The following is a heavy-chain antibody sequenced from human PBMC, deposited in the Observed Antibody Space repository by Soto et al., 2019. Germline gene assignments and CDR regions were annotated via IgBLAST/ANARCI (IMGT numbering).Heavy chain of an antibody. Sequence: EVQLVESGGGLVQPGGSLKLSCAASGFTFSGSPMHWVRQAPGQGLEWVGRIRSKPNNYATAYAASVRGRCTISRDDSKNTTYLQMNSLAIEDTAGSYCTSLRSHYNSGWDYGFDIWGQGTMITVSS. CDR1: GFTFSGSP. CDR2: IRSKPNNYAT. D-gene: IGHD6-25*01. CDR3: TSLRSHYNSGWDYGFDI. J-gene: IGHJ3*02. V-gene: IGHV3-73*01.